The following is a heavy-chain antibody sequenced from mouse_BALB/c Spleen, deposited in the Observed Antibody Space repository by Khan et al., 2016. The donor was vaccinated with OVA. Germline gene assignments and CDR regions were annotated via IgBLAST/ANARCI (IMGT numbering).Heavy chain of an antibody. CDR1: GYTLTSYW. Sequence: QVQLQQSGAELVNPGASVNLSCKASGYTLTSYWMHWVKQRPGQGLEWIGEINPSNGRTNYNEKFKSKATLTVDKSSSTAYMQLSSPTSEDSAVYYCARLLINFDYWGQGTTLTVS. D-gene: IGHD2-1*01. CDR3: ARLLINFDY. V-gene: IGHV1S81*02. J-gene: IGHJ2*01. CDR2: INPSNGRT.